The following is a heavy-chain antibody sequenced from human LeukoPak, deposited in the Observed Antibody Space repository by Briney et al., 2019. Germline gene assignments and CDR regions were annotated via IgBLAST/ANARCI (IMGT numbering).Heavy chain of an antibody. D-gene: IGHD3-3*01. V-gene: IGHV4-61*02. CDR3: ARDIPRDAFYDFWSGRRPNWFDP. J-gene: IGHJ5*02. CDR2: IYTSGST. Sequence: PSETLSLTCTVSGGSISSGSYYWSWIRQPAGKGLEWIGRIYTSGSTNYNPSLKSRVTISVDTSKNQFSLKLSSVTAADTAVYYCARDIPRDAFYDFWSGRRPNWFDPWGQGTLVTVSS. CDR1: GGSISSGSYY.